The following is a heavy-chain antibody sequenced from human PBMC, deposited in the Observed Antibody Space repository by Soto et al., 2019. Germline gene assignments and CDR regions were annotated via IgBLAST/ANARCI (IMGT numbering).Heavy chain of an antibody. CDR1: GYSFTTYW. V-gene: IGHV5-51*01. Sequence: PGESLKISCKASGYSFTTYWIGWVRQMPGKGLEWLGIIYPGDSDTRYNPSFQGQVTISVDKSINTAYLQWSSLKASDTAIYYCARHPKYVSGYRYFDYWGQGALVTVSS. CDR3: ARHPKYVSGYRYFDY. D-gene: IGHD5-12*01. CDR2: IYPGDSDT. J-gene: IGHJ4*02.